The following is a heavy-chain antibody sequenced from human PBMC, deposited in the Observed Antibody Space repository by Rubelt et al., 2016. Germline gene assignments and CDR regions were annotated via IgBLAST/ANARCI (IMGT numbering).Heavy chain of an antibody. CDR1: GYTFTDYC. D-gene: IGHD6-13*01. J-gene: IGHJ4*02. V-gene: IGHV1-2*06. CDR3: VRDGATWYEDF. CDR2: INPNGGGT. Sequence: QVQLVQSGAEVKKPGASVKVSCKASGYTFTDYCIHWVRQAPGQGLEWMGRINPNGGGTNFAQRFQGRVTMTRDTSISTAFMELNRLRSDDTAVYYCVRDGATWYEDFWGQGTLVTVSS.